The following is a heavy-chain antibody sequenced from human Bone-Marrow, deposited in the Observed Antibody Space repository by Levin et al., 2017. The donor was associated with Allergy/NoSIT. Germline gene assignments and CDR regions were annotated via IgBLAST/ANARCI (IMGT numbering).Heavy chain of an antibody. CDR2: IFQGGSA. CDR3: ARLDDFGIYMDI. V-gene: IGHV4-4*02. D-gene: IGHD1-1*01. J-gene: IGHJ6*03. Sequence: ASETLSLTCTVSGGSISNSNWWSWVRQPPGKGLEWIGEIFQGGSADYNPSLKSRVTILVDKSNNHLSLKLTSVTAADTAVYFCARLDDFGIYMDIWGRGTTVTVSS. CDR1: GGSISNSNW.